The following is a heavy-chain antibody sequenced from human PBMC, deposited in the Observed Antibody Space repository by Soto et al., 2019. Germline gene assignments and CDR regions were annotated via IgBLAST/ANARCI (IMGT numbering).Heavy chain of an antibody. D-gene: IGHD3-22*01. V-gene: IGHV3-21*04. CDR2: ISSSSSYI. Sequence: GGSLRLSCAASGFTFSTYSMNWVRQAPGKGLEWVSSISSSSSYIYYADSVKGRFTISRDNAKNSLYLQMNSLRAEDTAVYYCAREGSSSGPDYEYWGQGTLVTVSS. CDR3: AREGSSSGPDYEY. J-gene: IGHJ4*02. CDR1: GFTFSTYS.